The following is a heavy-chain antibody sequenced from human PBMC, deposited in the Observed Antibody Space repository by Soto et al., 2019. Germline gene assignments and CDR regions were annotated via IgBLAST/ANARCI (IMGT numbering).Heavy chain of an antibody. CDR1: GGSIRSGGYY. CDR2: IFYSGTT. J-gene: IGHJ4*02. V-gene: IGHV4-31*03. CDR3: ARQPTYDFWSPYYFDY. D-gene: IGHD3-3*01. Sequence: QVQLQESGPGLVKPSQTLSLTCTVSGGSIRSGGYYWTWIRQYPGKGLEWIGYIFYSGTTYYNPSLKMRVTISRGPSTNQFSLKLSSVTAADTAVYYCARQPTYDFWSPYYFDYWGQGSLVTVSS.